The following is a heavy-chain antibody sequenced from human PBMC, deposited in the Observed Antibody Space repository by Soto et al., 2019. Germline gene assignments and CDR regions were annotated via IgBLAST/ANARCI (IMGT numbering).Heavy chain of an antibody. CDR3: ETSEGYSGNDTFFDP. Sequence: SETLSLTCTVSGDSISSGSYYWDWIRQPPGKGLEWIGNIFYSGSTLYNPSLKGRVSIDVDTSSNQFSLRLTSVTAADTAVYFCETSEGYSGNDTFFDPWGHGTLVPVSS. CDR2: IFYSGST. CDR1: GDSISSGSYY. D-gene: IGHD5-12*01. J-gene: IGHJ5*02. V-gene: IGHV4-39*01.